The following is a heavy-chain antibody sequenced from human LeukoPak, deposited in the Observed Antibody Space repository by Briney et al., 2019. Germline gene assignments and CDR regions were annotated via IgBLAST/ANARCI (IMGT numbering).Heavy chain of an antibody. CDR1: GGSISSGSYY. J-gene: IGHJ5*02. D-gene: IGHD6-19*01. CDR3: ARGPPYSSGVNL. V-gene: IGHV4-61*02. Sequence: SETLSLTCTVSGGSISSGSYYWSWIRQPPGKGLEWIGRIYTSGSTYYNPSLKSRVTISVDTSKNQFSLKLNSVTAADTAVYYCARGPPYSSGVNLWGQGTLVTVSS. CDR2: IYTSGST.